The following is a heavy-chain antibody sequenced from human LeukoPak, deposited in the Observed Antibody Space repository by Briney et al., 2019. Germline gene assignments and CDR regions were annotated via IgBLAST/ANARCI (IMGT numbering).Heavy chain of an antibody. CDR2: IYTSGST. J-gene: IGHJ5*02. V-gene: IGHV4-61*02. CDR3: ARHRSISAAVPRYFVP. D-gene: IGHD6-13*01. Sequence: SQTLSLTCTVSGGSISSGSYYWGWVRQPAGTGLEWIGRIYTSGSTNYNTSHKSRVTISEDKSKNQFSLKLRAWTAADPAVYSCARHRSISAAVPRYFVPWGQGSLVTVSS. CDR1: GGSISSGSYY.